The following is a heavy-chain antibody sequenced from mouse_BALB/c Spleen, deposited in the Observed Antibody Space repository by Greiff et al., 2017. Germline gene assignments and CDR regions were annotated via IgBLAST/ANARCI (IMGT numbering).Heavy chain of an antibody. CDR3: TRLDGYDY. V-gene: IGHV1-15*01. CDR2: IDPETGGT. Sequence: QVQLKQSGAELVRPGASVTLSCKASGYTFTDYEMHWVKQTPVHGLEWIGAIDPETGGTAYNQKFKGKATLTAAKSSSTAYMELRSLTSEDSAVYYCTRLDGYDYWGQGTTLTVSS. D-gene: IGHD2-3*01. J-gene: IGHJ2*01. CDR1: GYTFTDYE.